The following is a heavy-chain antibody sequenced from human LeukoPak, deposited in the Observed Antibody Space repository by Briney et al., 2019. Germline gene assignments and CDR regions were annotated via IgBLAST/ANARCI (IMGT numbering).Heavy chain of an antibody. J-gene: IGHJ4*02. CDR3: TTGIVQLWLLDY. D-gene: IGHD5-18*01. CDR1: GFTFSNAW. CDR2: IKSRTDGGTT. V-gene: IGHV3-15*01. Sequence: GGSLRLSCAASGFTFSNAWMSWVRQAPGKGLEWVGRIKSRTDGGTTDYAAPVKGRFTISRDDSKNTLYLQMNSLKTEDTAVYYCTTGIVQLWLLDYWGQGTLVTVSS.